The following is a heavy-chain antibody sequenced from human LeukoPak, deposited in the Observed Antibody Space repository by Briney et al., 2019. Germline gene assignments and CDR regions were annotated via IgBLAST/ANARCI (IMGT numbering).Heavy chain of an antibody. CDR3: ARGYDSSGYPGDYMDV. CDR1: GFTFSNFA. V-gene: IGHV3-11*04. CDR2: ISSSGSTI. J-gene: IGHJ6*03. D-gene: IGHD3-22*01. Sequence: GGSLRLSCATSGFTFSNFAMSWVRQAPGKGLEWVSYISSSGSTIYYADSVKGRFTISRDNAKNSLYLQMNSLRAEDTAVYYCARGYDSSGYPGDYMDVWGKGTTVTVSS.